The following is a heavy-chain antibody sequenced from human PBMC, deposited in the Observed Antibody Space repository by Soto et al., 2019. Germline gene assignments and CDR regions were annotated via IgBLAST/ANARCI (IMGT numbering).Heavy chain of an antibody. CDR3: ARGRYLDSSDYWVANLPFDH. J-gene: IGHJ4*02. V-gene: IGHV3-23*01. D-gene: IGHD3-22*01. Sequence: PAGSLRLSCAVSGFTFNSYVMTWVRQAPGEGLEWVSSISRSGRGSAYYADSVKGRFTISRDNSENTLFLQMNNLRDEDTALYYCARGRYLDSSDYWVANLPFDHWGLGTLVTVSS. CDR1: GFTFNSYV. CDR2: ISRSGRGSA.